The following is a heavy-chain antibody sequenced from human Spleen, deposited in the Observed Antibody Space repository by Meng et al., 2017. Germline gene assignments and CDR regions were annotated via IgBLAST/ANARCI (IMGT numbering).Heavy chain of an antibody. CDR2: INNDGSAT. CDR1: GFTFSSYW. CDR3: ARDGAAFDY. Sequence: EGQLVESGGGLVQPGGSRSISCAASGFTFSSYWLHWVRQAPGKGLGWVSRINNDGSATRYADSVKGRFTISRDNAKNTLYLQMNSLRAEDTAVYYCARDGAAFDYWGQGTLVTVSS. D-gene: IGHD6-25*01. J-gene: IGHJ4*02. V-gene: IGHV3-74*01.